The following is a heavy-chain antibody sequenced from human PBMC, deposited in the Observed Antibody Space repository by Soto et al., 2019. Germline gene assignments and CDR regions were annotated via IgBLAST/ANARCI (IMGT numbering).Heavy chain of an antibody. J-gene: IGHJ6*02. D-gene: IGHD3-22*01. Sequence: QVQLVQSGAEVKKPGSSVKVSCKASGGTFSSYAISWVRQAPGQGLEWMGGIISIFGTANYAQKFQGRVTITADKSTSTAYMELSSLRPEDTAVYYCARSEGAIVVVITTSHYYGMDVSCQGTTVTVS. CDR3: ARSEGAIVVVITTSHYYGMDV. CDR1: GGTFSSYA. V-gene: IGHV1-69*06. CDR2: IISIFGTA.